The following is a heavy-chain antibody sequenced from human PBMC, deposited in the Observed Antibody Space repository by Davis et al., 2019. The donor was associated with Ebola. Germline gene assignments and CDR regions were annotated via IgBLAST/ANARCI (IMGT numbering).Heavy chain of an antibody. V-gene: IGHV5-51*01. D-gene: IGHD1-26*01. CDR3: ARSSAGWFDP. J-gene: IGHJ5*02. CDR2: IYPGDSDT. Sequence: GGSLRLSCKGSGYSFTSYWIGWVRQMPGKGLEWMGIIYPGDSDTRYSPSFQGQITISADKSISTAYLQWSSLKASDTAMYYCARSSAGWFDPWGQGTLVTVSS. CDR1: GYSFTSYW.